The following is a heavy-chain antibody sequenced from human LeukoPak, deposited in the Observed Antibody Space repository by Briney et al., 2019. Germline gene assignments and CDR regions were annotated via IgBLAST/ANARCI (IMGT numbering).Heavy chain of an antibody. CDR2: ISAYNGNT. CDR1: GYTFTSYG. Sequence: ASVKVSCKASGYTFTSYGISWVRQAPGQGLEWMGWISAYNGNTNYAQKLQGRVTMTTDTSTSTAYMELRSLRADDTAVYYCARRRKSGYYYDPPPHFDYWGQGTLVTVSS. D-gene: IGHD3-22*01. V-gene: IGHV1-18*01. CDR3: ARRRKSGYYYDPPPHFDY. J-gene: IGHJ4*02.